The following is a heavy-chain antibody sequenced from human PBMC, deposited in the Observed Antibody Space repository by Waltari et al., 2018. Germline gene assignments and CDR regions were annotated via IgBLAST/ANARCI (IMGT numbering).Heavy chain of an antibody. J-gene: IGHJ4*02. CDR3: AREGVGAKIDY. Sequence: QVQLQESGPGLVKPSQTLSLTCTVSGGSISSGSYYWGWIRQPAGKGLEWIGYIYTSGSTNYNPSLKSRVTISVDTSKNQFSLKLSSVTAADTAVYYCAREGVGAKIDYWGQGTLVTVSP. V-gene: IGHV4-61*09. CDR1: GGSISSGSYY. CDR2: IYTSGST. D-gene: IGHD1-26*01.